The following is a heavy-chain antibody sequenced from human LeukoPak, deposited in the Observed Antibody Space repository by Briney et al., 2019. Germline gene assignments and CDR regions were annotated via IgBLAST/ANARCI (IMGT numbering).Heavy chain of an antibody. J-gene: IGHJ4*02. CDR2: ISAYNGHT. D-gene: IGHD2-8*01. Sequence: ASVKVSCKASGYTFTSYGISWVRQAPGQGLEWMGWISAYNGHTNYAQKFQGRVTMTTDTSTSTAYMELRSLRSDDTAVYYCARWGGHCTSGLCYYFDCWGQGTLVTVSS. CDR3: ARWGGHCTSGLCYYFDC. CDR1: GYTFTSYG. V-gene: IGHV1-18*01.